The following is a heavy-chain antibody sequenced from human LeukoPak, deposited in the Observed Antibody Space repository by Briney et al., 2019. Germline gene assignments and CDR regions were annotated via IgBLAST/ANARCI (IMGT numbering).Heavy chain of an antibody. D-gene: IGHD1-7*01. V-gene: IGHV3-7*01. Sequence: GGSLRLSCAASGFTFSSYWMSWVRQAPGKGLEWVANIKQDGSEKYYVDSVKGRFTISRDNAKNSLYLQMNSLRAEDTAVYYCAGLVGELIYYYYYMDVWGKGTTVTVSS. CDR2: IKQDGSEK. J-gene: IGHJ6*03. CDR1: GFTFSSYW. CDR3: AGLVGELIYYYYYMDV.